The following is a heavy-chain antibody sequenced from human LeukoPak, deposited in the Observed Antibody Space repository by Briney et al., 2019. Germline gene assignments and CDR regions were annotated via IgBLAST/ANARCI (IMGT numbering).Heavy chain of an antibody. J-gene: IGHJ4*02. CDR1: GYTFTGYY. V-gene: IGHV1-2*02. CDR3: ARDRGITMIVVFPAKSAYYFDY. Sequence: GASVKASCKASGYTFTGYYMHWVRQAPGQGLEWMGWINPNSGGTNYAQKFQGRVTMTRDTSISTAYMELSRLRSDDTAVYYCARDRGITMIVVFPAKSAYYFDYWGQGTLVTVSS. CDR2: INPNSGGT. D-gene: IGHD3-22*01.